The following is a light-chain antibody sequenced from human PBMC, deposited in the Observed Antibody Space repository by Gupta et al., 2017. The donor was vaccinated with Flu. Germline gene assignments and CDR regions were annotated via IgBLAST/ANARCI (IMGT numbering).Light chain of an antibody. V-gene: IGLV1-44*01. CDR2: SNN. CDR1: SSNIGSNA. CDR3: SAWDGSLTGVV. Sequence: CAGRSSNIGSNAVNWYQQLPGTAPKLLMYSNNQRPSGVPDRFSGSKSGTSASLAISGLQSEDEADYYCSAWDGSLTGVVFGGGTKLTVL. J-gene: IGLJ2*01.